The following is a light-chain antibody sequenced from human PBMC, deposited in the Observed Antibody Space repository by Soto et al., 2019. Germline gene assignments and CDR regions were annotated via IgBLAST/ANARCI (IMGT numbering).Light chain of an antibody. J-gene: IGKJ1*01. Sequence: EIVMTRSPTTLSVSPGERGTLSCRASQDISSNLSWYQQKPGQTPRLLIHGASTRATGIPARFSGSGSGTRFTLTIASLQSEDFAVYYCQQYDNWPRTFGQGTKVDIK. V-gene: IGKV3-15*01. CDR2: GAS. CDR1: QDISSN. CDR3: QQYDNWPRT.